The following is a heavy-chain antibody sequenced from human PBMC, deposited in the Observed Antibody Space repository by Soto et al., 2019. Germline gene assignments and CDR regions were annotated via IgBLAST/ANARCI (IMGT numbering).Heavy chain of an antibody. J-gene: IGHJ4*02. Sequence: QVQLVQSGAEVKKPGSSVKLSCGASGGNFTANAFSWLGQAPGQGLKGRGGIILPLGTQHYEQIFQGRVTITADGSTSTVYMELGSLRLDDTAVYYCGRYCTNTKCQGGYYLDYWGQGTPVTVSS. V-gene: IGHV1-69*01. CDR2: IILPLGTQ. CDR1: GGNFTANA. D-gene: IGHD2-8*01. CDR3: GRYCTNTKCQGGYYLDY.